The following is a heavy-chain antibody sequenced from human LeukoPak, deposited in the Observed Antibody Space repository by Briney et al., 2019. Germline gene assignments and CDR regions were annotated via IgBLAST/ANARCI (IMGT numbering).Heavy chain of an antibody. V-gene: IGHV3-21*01. Sequence: GGSLRLSCAASAFTFSTDSMNWGRQAPGKGLEWISSISHSSSFLYYADSEKGRFTISRDNAKNSLYPQMKSLRAEDTAVYYCARVEGYNWNFYYMDVWGKGTTVTVSS. CDR1: AFTFSTDS. CDR2: ISHSSSFL. J-gene: IGHJ6*03. CDR3: ARVEGYNWNFYYMDV. D-gene: IGHD1-20*01.